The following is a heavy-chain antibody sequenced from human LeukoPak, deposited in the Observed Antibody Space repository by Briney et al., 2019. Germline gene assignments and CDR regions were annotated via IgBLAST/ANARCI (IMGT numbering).Heavy chain of an antibody. CDR3: AKEPPHLYDYVWGSFDT. V-gene: IGHV3-23*01. CDR1: GFTFSSYA. CDR2: ISGSGGST. D-gene: IGHD3-16*01. Sequence: SGGSLRLSCAASGFTFSSYAMSWVRQAPGKGLEWVSAISGSGGSTYYADSVKGRFTISRDNSKNTLYLQMNSLRAEDTAVYYCAKEPPHLYDYVWGSFDTWGQGTLVTVSS. J-gene: IGHJ5*02.